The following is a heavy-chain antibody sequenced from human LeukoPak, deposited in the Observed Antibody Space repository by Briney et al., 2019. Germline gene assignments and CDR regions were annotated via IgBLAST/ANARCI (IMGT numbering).Heavy chain of an antibody. Sequence: ASVKVSCKASGGTFSSYAISWVRQAPGQGLEWMGRIIPILGIANYAQKFQGRVTITADKSTSTAYMELSSLRSEDTAVYYCARAEIIQLCDYWGQGTLVTVSS. CDR1: GGTFSSYA. D-gene: IGHD5-18*01. CDR3: ARAEIIQLCDY. J-gene: IGHJ4*02. V-gene: IGHV1-69*04. CDR2: IIPILGIA.